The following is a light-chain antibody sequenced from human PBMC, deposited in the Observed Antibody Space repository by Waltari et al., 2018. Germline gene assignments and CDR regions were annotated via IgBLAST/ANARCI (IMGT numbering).Light chain of an antibody. CDR3: CAHAGGGTHYA. CDR1: SSHVGSSNR. V-gene: IGLV2-23*01. Sequence: QSALTHPASVSGSPGQSITISCTRTSSHVGSSNRVSWYQQHPGKGPKILIYEGTQRLSGVSDRFSGSKSGNTASLTLSGLQPEDEADYYCCAHAGGGTHYAFGTGTKVTVL. J-gene: IGLJ1*01. CDR2: EGT.